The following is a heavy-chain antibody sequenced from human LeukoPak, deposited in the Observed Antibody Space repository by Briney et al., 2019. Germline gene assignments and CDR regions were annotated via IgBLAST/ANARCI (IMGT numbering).Heavy chain of an antibody. J-gene: IGHJ5*02. CDR1: GDSITSSSYY. CDR2: TFYSGST. CDR3: ARGWGYCSSTSCNNWFDP. D-gene: IGHD2-2*01. Sequence: KASETLSLTCTVSGDSITSSSYYWEWIRQPPGKGLEWIGSTFYSGSTYYSPSLKSRVTISVDTSKNQFSLKLSSVTAADTAVYYCARGWGYCSSTSCNNWFDPWGQGTLVTVSS. V-gene: IGHV4-39*07.